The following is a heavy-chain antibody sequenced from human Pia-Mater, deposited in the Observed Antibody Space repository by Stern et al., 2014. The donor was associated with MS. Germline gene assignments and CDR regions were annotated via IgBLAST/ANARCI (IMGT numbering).Heavy chain of an antibody. CDR2: IYYTGST. J-gene: IGHJ5*02. Sequence: QLQLQESGPGLVKPSETLSLTCRVSGDSISGNYWSWIRQPPGKGLEWIGYIYYTGSTNYNPSLKSRVTISIDTSKTQFSLRLNSVTAADTAVYYCARVVVLAGSRWFDPWGQGILVSVSS. V-gene: IGHV4-59*01. CDR1: GDSISGNY. CDR3: ARVVVLAGSRWFDP. D-gene: IGHD2-15*01.